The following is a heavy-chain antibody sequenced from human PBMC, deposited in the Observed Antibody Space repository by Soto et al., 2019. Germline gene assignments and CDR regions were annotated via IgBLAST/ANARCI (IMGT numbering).Heavy chain of an antibody. Sequence: LSLTCTVSGGSISSYYWSWIRQPPGKGLEWIGYIYYSGSTNYNPSLKSRVTISVDTSKNQFSLKLSSVTAADTAVYYCARADYDILTGYYPPVPNWFDPWGQGTLVTVSS. CDR3: ARADYDILTGYYPPVPNWFDP. CDR2: IYYSGST. J-gene: IGHJ5*02. D-gene: IGHD3-9*01. CDR1: GGSISSYY. V-gene: IGHV4-59*01.